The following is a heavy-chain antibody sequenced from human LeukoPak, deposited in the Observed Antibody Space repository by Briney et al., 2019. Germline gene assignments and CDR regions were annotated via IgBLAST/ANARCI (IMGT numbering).Heavy chain of an antibody. CDR2: ISSGGSTI. Sequence: GGSLRLSCAASGXTFSSSELNWVRQAPGKGLEWLSYISSGGSTIYYADSVKGRFTISRDNAKKSLSLQMNSLRAEDTAVYYCVRGRWLNYFDYWGQGTLVTVFS. CDR3: VRGRWLNYFDY. CDR1: GXTFSSSE. D-gene: IGHD4-23*01. J-gene: IGHJ4*02. V-gene: IGHV3-48*03.